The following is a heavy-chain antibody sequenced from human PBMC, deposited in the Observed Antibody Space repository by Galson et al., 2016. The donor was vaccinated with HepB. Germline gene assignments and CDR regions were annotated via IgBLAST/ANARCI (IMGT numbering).Heavy chain of an antibody. CDR2: ISVSGDHV. V-gene: IGHV3-23*01. CDR1: GLTLNNFV. D-gene: IGHD5-24*01. Sequence: SLRLSCAASGLTLNNFVINWIRQAPGKGLEWVSGISVSGDHVYYADSVKGRLTIYRENSKNTVYLQMNSPRAEDTAVYYCGRGSSGDVYNFGAYGGQGTRVTVSS. CDR3: GRGSSGDVYNFGAY. J-gene: IGHJ4*02.